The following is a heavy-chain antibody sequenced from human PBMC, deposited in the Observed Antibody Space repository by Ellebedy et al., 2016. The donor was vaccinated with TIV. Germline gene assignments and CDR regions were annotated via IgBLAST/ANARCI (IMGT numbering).Heavy chain of an antibody. CDR2: VYYSGSP. CDR1: GGSLSTTRYY. V-gene: IGHV4-39*01. D-gene: IGHD2-21*02. J-gene: IGHJ4*02. Sequence: MPSETLSLTCNVSGGSLSTTRYYWAWIRQPPGKGLEWIGSVYYSGSPYYNPSFKSRVTLSADTSKNQFSLNLRTATAADTAVYYCARTDPWQPIDDWGQGILVSVSS. CDR3: ARTDPWQPIDD.